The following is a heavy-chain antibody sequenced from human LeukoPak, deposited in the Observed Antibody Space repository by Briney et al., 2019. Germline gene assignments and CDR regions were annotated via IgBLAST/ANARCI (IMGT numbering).Heavy chain of an antibody. CDR3: AKGGQQWLVENWFDP. CDR1: GLTFSSHW. J-gene: IGHJ5*02. Sequence: GGSLRLSCAASGLTFSSHWMHWVRQAPGKGLAWVSRITNDGSSTTYADSVKGRFTISRDNAKNMLYLQVNSLRAEDTAVYYCAKGGQQWLVENWFDPWGQGTLVTVSS. V-gene: IGHV3-74*01. D-gene: IGHD6-19*01. CDR2: ITNDGSST.